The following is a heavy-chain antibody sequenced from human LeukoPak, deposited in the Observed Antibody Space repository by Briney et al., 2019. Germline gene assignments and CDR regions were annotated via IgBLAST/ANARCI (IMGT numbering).Heavy chain of an antibody. CDR2: IKQDGSEK. J-gene: IGHJ4*02. CDR3: ARGIQLWAFPFDY. D-gene: IGHD5-18*01. CDR1: GFTFSSYW. Sequence: PGGSLRLSCAASGFTFSSYWMSWVRQAPGKGLEWVANIKQDGSEKYYVDSVEGRFTISRDNAKNSLYLQMNSLRAEDTAVYYCARGIQLWAFPFDYWGQGTLVTVSS. V-gene: IGHV3-7*02.